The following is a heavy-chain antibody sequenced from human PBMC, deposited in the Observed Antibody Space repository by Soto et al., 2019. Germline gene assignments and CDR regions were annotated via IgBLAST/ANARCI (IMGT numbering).Heavy chain of an antibody. J-gene: IGHJ4*02. CDR3: ARYSGSDPNRAMPGGYYFDY. CDR2: IYPGDSDT. Sequence: GESLKISCRGFGYSFTTYWIGWVRQMPGKGLEGMVIIYPGDSDTRYSPSFQGQVTFSADKSISTAYMQWSSLKASDTAMYYCARYSGSDPNRAMPGGYYFDYWALGTMVTVSS. D-gene: IGHD5-12*01. V-gene: IGHV5-51*01. CDR1: GYSFTTYW.